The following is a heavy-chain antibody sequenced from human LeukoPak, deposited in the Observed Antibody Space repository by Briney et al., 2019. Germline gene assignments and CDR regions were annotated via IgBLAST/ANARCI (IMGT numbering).Heavy chain of an antibody. J-gene: IGHJ4*02. CDR3: ARSNYYDSSGYYHSLFDY. D-gene: IGHD3-22*01. CDR1: GGSISSSSYY. Sequence: SETLSLTCTVSGGSISSSSYYWGWIRQPPGKGLEWIGSIYYSGSTYYNPSLKSRVTISVDTSKNQFSLKLSSVTAADTAVYYCARSNYYDSSGYYHSLFDYWGQGTLVTVSS. V-gene: IGHV4-39*07. CDR2: IYYSGST.